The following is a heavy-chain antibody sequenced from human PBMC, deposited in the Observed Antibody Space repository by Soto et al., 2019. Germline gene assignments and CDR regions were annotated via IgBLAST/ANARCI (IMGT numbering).Heavy chain of an antibody. CDR2: ISGSGGST. J-gene: IGHJ4*02. V-gene: IGHV3-23*01. D-gene: IGHD6-19*01. CDR1: GFTFSSYA. CDR3: ARRGSASYYDY. Sequence: VQLLEAGGGLVQPGGSLRLSCAASGFTFSSYAMRWVRQAPGKGLEWVSAISGSGGSTYYEDSVKGRFTISRENSKNTLYEQMNSLGAEDTAVYYCARRGSASYYDYWGQGTLVTVSS.